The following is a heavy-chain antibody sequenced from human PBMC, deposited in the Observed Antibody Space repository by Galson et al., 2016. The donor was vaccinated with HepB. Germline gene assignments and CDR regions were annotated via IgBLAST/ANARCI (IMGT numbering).Heavy chain of an antibody. CDR1: GFTYNMYW. D-gene: IGHD5-24*01. V-gene: IGHV3-7*01. Sequence: SLRLSCAASGFTYNMYWMAWVRQAPGRGLEWVANIKEDGREQYYVDSVKGRFTISRDNTRNSLYLQMNSLRAEDTAIYYCVREGLADGSYFDYWGQGTLV. CDR3: VREGLADGSYFDY. J-gene: IGHJ4*02. CDR2: IKEDGREQ.